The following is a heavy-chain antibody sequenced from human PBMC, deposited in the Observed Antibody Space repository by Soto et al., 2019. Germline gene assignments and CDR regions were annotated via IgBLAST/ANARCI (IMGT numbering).Heavy chain of an antibody. CDR3: ARDCTGIVGATSDAFDI. CDR2: ITPIFGTA. J-gene: IGHJ3*02. D-gene: IGHD1-26*01. CDR1: GGTFSSYA. V-gene: IGHV1-69*01. Sequence: QVQLVQSGAEVKKPGSSVKVSCKASGGTFSSYAISWVRQAPGQGLEWMGGITPIFGTANYAQKFQGRVTITADESTSTAYMELSSLRSEDTAVYYCARDCTGIVGATSDAFDIWGQGTMVTVSS.